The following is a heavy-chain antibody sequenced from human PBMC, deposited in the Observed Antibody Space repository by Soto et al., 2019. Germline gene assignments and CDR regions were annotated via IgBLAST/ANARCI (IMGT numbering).Heavy chain of an antibody. D-gene: IGHD1-26*01. CDR2: IYYSGST. CDR1: GGSISIYY. V-gene: IGHV4-59*01. Sequence: SETLSLSCTVSGGSISIYYWSLIRQPPGKGLEWIGCIYYSGSTNYNPSLKSRVTISVDTSKNQFSLKLSSVTAADTAVYYCARVRSYMLFDYWGQGTLVTVSS. CDR3: ARVRSYMLFDY. J-gene: IGHJ4*02.